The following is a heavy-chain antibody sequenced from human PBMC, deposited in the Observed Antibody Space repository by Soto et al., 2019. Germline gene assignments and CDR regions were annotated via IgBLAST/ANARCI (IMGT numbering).Heavy chain of an antibody. CDR2: IYTDGSRT. CDR1: GFTFSSYW. D-gene: IGHD3-16*01. CDR3: ARGLMHLYGMDV. Sequence: EVQLVESGGGLVQPGGSLRLSCAASGFTFSSYWMHWVRQAPGKGLVWVSRIYTDGSRTNYADSVKGRFTISRDNAKNTLYLQINSLRAEDTAVYYCARGLMHLYGMDVCGQGTTVTVSS. V-gene: IGHV3-74*01. J-gene: IGHJ6*02.